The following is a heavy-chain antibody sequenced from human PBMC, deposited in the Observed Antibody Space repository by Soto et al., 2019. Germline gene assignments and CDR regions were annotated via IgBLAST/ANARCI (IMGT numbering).Heavy chain of an antibody. V-gene: IGHV4-34*01. CDR2: INHSGST. Sequence: SETLSLTCAVYGGSFSCYYWSWIRQPPGKGLEWIGEINHSGSTNYNPSLKSRVTISVDTSKNQFSLKLSSVTAADTAVYYCARGAKQFDLDYWGQGTLVTVSS. J-gene: IGHJ4*02. CDR3: ARGAKQFDLDY. D-gene: IGHD3-9*01. CDR1: GGSFSCYY.